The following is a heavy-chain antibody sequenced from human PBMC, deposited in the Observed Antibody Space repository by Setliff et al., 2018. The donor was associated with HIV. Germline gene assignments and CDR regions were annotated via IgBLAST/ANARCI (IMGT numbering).Heavy chain of an antibody. CDR1: GGSISTSRYY. CDR3: ARHPFYCSGGSCYSYYYYYMDV. CDR2: IYYSGST. J-gene: IGHJ6*03. D-gene: IGHD2-15*01. Sequence: SETLSLTCTVSGGSISTSRYYWGWIRQPPGKGLEWIGSIYYSGSTYYNPSLKSRVTISVDTSKNQFSLKLSSVTAADTAVYYCARHPFYCSGGSCYSYYYYYMDVWGKGTTVTVSS. V-gene: IGHV4-39*01.